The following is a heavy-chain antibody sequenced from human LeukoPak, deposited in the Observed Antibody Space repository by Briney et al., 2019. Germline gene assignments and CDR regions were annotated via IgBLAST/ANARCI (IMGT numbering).Heavy chain of an antibody. CDR2: IDYSGST. CDR1: GGSISSSSYY. J-gene: IGHJ4*02. CDR3: ARDQRYYYDSSGHFDY. D-gene: IGHD3-22*01. Sequence: SETLSLTCTVSGGSISSSSYYWGWIRQPPGKGLEGIVRIDYSGSTYYNPSRSSRFTISANTSNNQFSRKLSGVTAAAAACYYCARDQRYYYDSSGHFDYWGQGTLVTVSS. V-gene: IGHV4-39*07.